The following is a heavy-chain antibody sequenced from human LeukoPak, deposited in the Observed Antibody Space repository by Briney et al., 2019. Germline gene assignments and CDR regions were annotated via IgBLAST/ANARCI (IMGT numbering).Heavy chain of an antibody. V-gene: IGHV3-7*01. CDR1: GFTFSSYS. J-gene: IGHJ6*03. CDR3: ASPPSSVYYYYMDV. D-gene: IGHD3-10*01. Sequence: GGSLRLSCVVSGFTFSSYSMIWVRQAPGKGLQWVANLKKDGSESRYVDSVKGRFTISRDNAKNSLYLQMNSLRAEDTAVYYCASPPSSVYYYYMDVWGKGTTVTVSS. CDR2: LKKDGSES.